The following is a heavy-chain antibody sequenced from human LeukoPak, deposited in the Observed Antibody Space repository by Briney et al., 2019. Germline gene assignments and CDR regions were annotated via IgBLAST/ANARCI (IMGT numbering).Heavy chain of an antibody. V-gene: IGHV1-18*01. CDR3: ARCNVLTGYYY. CDR2: ISGYNGNT. D-gene: IGHD3-9*01. J-gene: IGHJ4*02. CDR1: GYTFTSYG. Sequence: GASVNVSCKASGYTFTSYGISWVRQAPGQGLEWMGWISGYNGNTKYAQKFQGRVTMTTDTSTSTAYMELRSLRSDDTAVYYCARCNVLTGYYYWGQGTQVTVSS.